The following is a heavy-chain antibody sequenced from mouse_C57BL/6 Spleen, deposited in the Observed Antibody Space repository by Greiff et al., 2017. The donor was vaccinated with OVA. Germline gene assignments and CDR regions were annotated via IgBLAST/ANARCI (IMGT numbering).Heavy chain of an antibody. CDR1: GYAFSSSW. D-gene: IGHD4-1*01. J-gene: IGHJ2*01. CDR2: IYPGDGDT. V-gene: IGHV1-82*01. CDR3: ARESNWDRSDY. Sequence: QVQLKESGPELVKPGASVKISCKASGYAFSSSWMNWVKQRPGKGLEWIGRIYPGDGDTNYNGKFKGKATLTADKSSSTAYMQLSSLTSEDSAVYFCARESNWDRSDYWGQGTTLTVSS.